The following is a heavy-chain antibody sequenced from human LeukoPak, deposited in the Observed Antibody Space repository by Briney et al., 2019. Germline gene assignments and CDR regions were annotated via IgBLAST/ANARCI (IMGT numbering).Heavy chain of an antibody. J-gene: IGHJ6*02. CDR1: GLTFSSYS. CDR2: ISDSSIYI. Sequence: GGSLRLSCAASGLTFSSYSMNWVRQAPGKGLEWVSSISDSSIYIYYADSVRGRFTVSRDNAKNSLYLQINGLSAEDTAVYFCATVVGYCSGGQCSFGMDVWGRGTTVTVSS. CDR3: ATVVGYCSGGQCSFGMDV. V-gene: IGHV3-21*01. D-gene: IGHD2-15*01.